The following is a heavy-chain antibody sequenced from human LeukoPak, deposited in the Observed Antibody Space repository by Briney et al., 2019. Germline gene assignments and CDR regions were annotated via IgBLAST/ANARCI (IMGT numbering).Heavy chain of an antibody. V-gene: IGHV3-30*02. Sequence: EGSLRLSCAASGFTFSNYAMHWVRQAPGKGLEWVAFIRNDGNKKYYADSVKGRFTISRDNPENTLYLQMNSLRGEDTAVYYYAKDSRQQHCGGDCYFFDYWGQGSLVTVSS. CDR3: AKDSRQQHCGGDCYFFDY. CDR1: GFTFSNYA. J-gene: IGHJ4*02. D-gene: IGHD2-21*01. CDR2: IRNDGNKK.